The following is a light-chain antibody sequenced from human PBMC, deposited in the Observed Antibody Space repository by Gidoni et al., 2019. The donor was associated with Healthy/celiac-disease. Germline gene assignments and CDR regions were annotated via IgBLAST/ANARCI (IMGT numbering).Light chain of an antibody. CDR3: QQYYSYPLT. CDR1: QGISSY. CDR2: AAS. V-gene: IGKV1-8*01. J-gene: IGKJ4*01. Sequence: AIRMTQSPSSFSASTGDRVTITCRASQGISSYSAWYQQKPGKAPKLLIYAASTLQSGVPSRFSGSGSGTDFTLTISCLQSEDFATYYCQQYYSYPLTFXGXTKVEIK.